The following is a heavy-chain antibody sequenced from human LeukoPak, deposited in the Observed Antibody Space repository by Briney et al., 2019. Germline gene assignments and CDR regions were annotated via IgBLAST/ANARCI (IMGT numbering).Heavy chain of an antibody. Sequence: SSETLSLTCTVSGGSISSYYWSWIRQPPGKGLEWIGYIYYSGSTNYNPSLKSRVTISVDTSKNQFSLKLSSVTAADTAMYYCARAETVDAFDIWGQGTMVTVSS. J-gene: IGHJ3*02. V-gene: IGHV4-59*01. CDR2: IYYSGST. D-gene: IGHD4-17*01. CDR1: GGSISSYY. CDR3: ARAETVDAFDI.